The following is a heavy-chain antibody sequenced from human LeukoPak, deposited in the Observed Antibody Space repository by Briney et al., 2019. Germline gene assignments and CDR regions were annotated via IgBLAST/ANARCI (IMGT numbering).Heavy chain of an antibody. Sequence: ASVKTSCKVSGYTFTDNYMHWVQQAPGKGLEWMGLVDPEDGETIYAENFQGRITITADTSTDTAYMELTSLRSEDTALYYCATGTVVGRGYYAMDVWGQGTTVTVSS. CDR2: VDPEDGET. CDR3: ATGTVVGRGYYAMDV. V-gene: IGHV1-69-2*01. CDR1: GYTFTDNY. D-gene: IGHD4-23*01. J-gene: IGHJ6*02.